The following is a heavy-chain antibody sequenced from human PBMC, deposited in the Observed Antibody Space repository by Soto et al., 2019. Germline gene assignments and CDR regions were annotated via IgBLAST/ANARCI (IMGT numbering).Heavy chain of an antibody. D-gene: IGHD3-22*01. CDR2: IIPILGIA. J-gene: IGHJ4*02. CDR3: AYDIQYYFDY. Sequence: SVKVSCKASGYTFTDYYIHWVRQAPGQGLEWMGRIIPILGIANYAQKFQGRVTITADKSTSTAYMELSSLTSEDTAVYYCAYDIQYYFDYWGQGTLVTVSS. V-gene: IGHV1-69*02. CDR1: GYTFTDYY.